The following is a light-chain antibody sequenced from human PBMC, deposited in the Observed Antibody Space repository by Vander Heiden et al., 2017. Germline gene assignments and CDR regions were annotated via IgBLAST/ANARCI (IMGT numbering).Light chain of an antibody. CDR3: SSYGGRNNYV. CDR1: NTDVGGYNY. Sequence: QSALTQPPSASGSPGQSFTISCTGTNTDVGGYNYVHWLQQSPGKAPKLIIYEVTKRPSGVPDRFSASKSGNTASLTVSGLQAEDEADYYCSSYGGRNNYVFGSGTKITVL. CDR2: EVT. V-gene: IGLV2-8*01. J-gene: IGLJ1*01.